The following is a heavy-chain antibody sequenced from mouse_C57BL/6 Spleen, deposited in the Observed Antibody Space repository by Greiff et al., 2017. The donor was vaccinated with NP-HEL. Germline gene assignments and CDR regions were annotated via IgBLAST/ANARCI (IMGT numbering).Heavy chain of an antibody. CDR2: FRLKSDNYAT. Sequence: EVQLVESGGGLVQPGGSMTLSCAVSGFSFSNYWMNWVRQSPEKGLEWVAQFRLKSDNYATHYAESVKGRFSIARDDSKSSVYLQMNNLRAEDTGIYYCTPVVHYYAMDYWGQGTSVTVSS. J-gene: IGHJ4*01. CDR1: GFSFSNYW. V-gene: IGHV6-3*01. CDR3: TPVVHYYAMDY.